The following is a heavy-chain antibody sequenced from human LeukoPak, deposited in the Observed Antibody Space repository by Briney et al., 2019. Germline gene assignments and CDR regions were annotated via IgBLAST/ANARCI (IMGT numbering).Heavy chain of an antibody. CDR3: ARDFSPSCGGDCYLDAFDI. Sequence: PGGSLRLSCAASGFTFSSYGMHWVRQAPGKGLEWVAFIRYDGSNKYYADSVKGRFTISRDNSKNTLYLQMNSLRAEDTAVYYCARDFSPSCGGDCYLDAFDIWGQGTMVTVSS. D-gene: IGHD2-21*01. J-gene: IGHJ3*02. CDR1: GFTFSSYG. CDR2: IRYDGSNK. V-gene: IGHV3-30*02.